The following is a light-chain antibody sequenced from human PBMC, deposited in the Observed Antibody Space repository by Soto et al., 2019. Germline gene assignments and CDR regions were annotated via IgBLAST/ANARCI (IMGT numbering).Light chain of an antibody. V-gene: IGLV2-14*01. Sequence: QPVLTQPASVSGSPGQSITISCTGTSTDVGGYNYVSWYQQHPGKAPKLMIYEVSNRASGVSNRFSGSKSGNTASLTISGLQAEDEADYYCSSYTSSSTLENVFGTGTKVTVL. CDR3: SSYTSSSTLENV. CDR1: STDVGGYNY. CDR2: EVS. J-gene: IGLJ1*01.